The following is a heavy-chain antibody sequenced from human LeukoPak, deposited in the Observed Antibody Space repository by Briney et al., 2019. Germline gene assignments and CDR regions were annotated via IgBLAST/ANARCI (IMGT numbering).Heavy chain of an antibody. CDR1: GFSLNGYR. V-gene: IGHV3-74*01. J-gene: IGHJ4*01. CDR3: IREIQVRASASLGY. CDR2: MNSAGTTI. Sequence: GGPLRLSCAACGFSLNGYRMHWPPQAAGKGVVWVARMNSAGTTINYADSVKGRFTISRDKAGNALSLHMSSLRADDTAIYYCIREIQVRASASLGYWGQGTLVTVSS. D-gene: IGHD2-2*01.